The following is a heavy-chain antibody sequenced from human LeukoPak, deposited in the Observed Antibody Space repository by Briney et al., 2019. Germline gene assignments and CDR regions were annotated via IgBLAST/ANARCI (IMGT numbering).Heavy chain of an antibody. CDR2: IGTAGDT. CDR1: GFSFSSYD. J-gene: IGHJ6*02. V-gene: IGHV3-13*01. Sequence: GGSLRLSCAASGFSFSSYDMHWVRQATGKGLEWVSAIGTAGDTYYPGSVKDRFTISREYAKNSLYLQMNSLRAGDTAVYYCARGHQETGSGSYYPSAYYYYGMDVWGQGTTVTVSS. CDR3: ARGHQETGSGSYYPSAYYYYGMDV. D-gene: IGHD3-10*01.